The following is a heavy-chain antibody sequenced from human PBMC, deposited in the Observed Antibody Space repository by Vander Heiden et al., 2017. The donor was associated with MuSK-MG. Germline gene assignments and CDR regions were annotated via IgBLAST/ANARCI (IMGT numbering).Heavy chain of an antibody. J-gene: IGHJ6*02. Sequence: EVQLVESGGGLVQPGGSLRLSCAASGFTVSSNYMSWVRQAPGKGLELVSVIYSGGSTYYADSVKGRFTISRDNSKNTLYLQMNSLRAEDTAVYYCARDTGGSGSYSDPLYGMDVWGQGTTVTVSS. CDR2: IYSGGST. CDR3: ARDTGGSGSYSDPLYGMDV. D-gene: IGHD3-10*01. V-gene: IGHV3-66*01. CDR1: GFTVSSNY.